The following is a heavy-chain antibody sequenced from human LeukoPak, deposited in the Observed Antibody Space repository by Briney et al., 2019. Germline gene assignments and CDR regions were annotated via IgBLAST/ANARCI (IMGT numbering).Heavy chain of an antibody. J-gene: IGHJ4*02. CDR1: GFTFSGSG. Sequence: GGSLKLSCSASGFTFSGSGMHWVRQASGKGLEWVGRIRSKANSYATAYAASVKGRFTISRDDSENTAYLQMSSLKTDVTAVYFCTRDGKAADTSNHYFDYWGKGTLVTVSS. D-gene: IGHD5-18*01. CDR2: IRSKANSYAT. CDR3: TRDGKAADTSNHYFDY. V-gene: IGHV3-73*01.